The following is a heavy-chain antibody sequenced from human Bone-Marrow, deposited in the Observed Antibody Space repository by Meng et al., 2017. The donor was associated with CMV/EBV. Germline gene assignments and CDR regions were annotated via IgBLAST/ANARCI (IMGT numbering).Heavy chain of an antibody. J-gene: IGHJ6*02. CDR1: GFTFSSYG. CDR3: AKDLLPLIRSPYGMDV. Sequence: LSLACAASGFTFSSYGMHWVRQAPGKGLEWVAFIRYDGSNKYYADSVKGRFTISRDNSKNTLYLQMNSLRAEDTAVYYCAKDLLPLIRSPYGMDVWGQGTTVTVSS. D-gene: IGHD3-22*01. CDR2: IRYDGSNK. V-gene: IGHV3-30*02.